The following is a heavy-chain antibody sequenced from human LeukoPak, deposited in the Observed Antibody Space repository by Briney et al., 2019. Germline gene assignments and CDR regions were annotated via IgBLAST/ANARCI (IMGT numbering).Heavy chain of an antibody. CDR2: ISAYNGNT. D-gene: IGHD2-15*01. CDR3: ARLTLGYCSGGSCYPPLD. J-gene: IGHJ4*02. CDR1: GYTFTSYG. V-gene: IGHV1-18*01. Sequence: ASVKVSCKASGYTFTSYGISWVQQAPGQGLEWMGWISAYNGNTNYAQKLQGRVTMTTDTSTSTAYMELRSLRSDDTAVYYCARLTLGYCSGGSCYPPLDWGQGTLVTVSS.